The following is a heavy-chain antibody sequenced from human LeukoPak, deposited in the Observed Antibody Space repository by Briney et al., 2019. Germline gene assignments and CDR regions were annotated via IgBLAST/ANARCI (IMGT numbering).Heavy chain of an antibody. Sequence: SETLSLTCTVSGGSISSSSYYWGWIRQPPGKGLEWIGSIYYSGSTYYNPSLKSRVTISVDTSKNQFSLKLSSVTAADTAVYYCARGSLHRTGTTGTKGPYYFDYWGQGTLVTVSS. CDR3: ARGSLHRTGTTGTKGPYYFDY. CDR1: GGSISSSSYY. D-gene: IGHD1-1*01. J-gene: IGHJ4*02. V-gene: IGHV4-39*07. CDR2: IYYSGST.